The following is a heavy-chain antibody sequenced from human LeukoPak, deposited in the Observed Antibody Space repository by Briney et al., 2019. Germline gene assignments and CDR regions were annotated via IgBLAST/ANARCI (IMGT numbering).Heavy chain of an antibody. Sequence: PGGSLRLSCAASGFTFSSYAMNWVRQSPGKGLEWVSAISNSGDRTYYADSVKGRFTISRDNSKNTLYLQMNSLRAEDTAVYYCARGLTPEYRTEKVAGTFDYWGQGTLVTVSS. CDR3: ARGLTPEYRTEKVAGTFDY. V-gene: IGHV3-23*01. J-gene: IGHJ4*02. CDR2: ISNSGDRT. D-gene: IGHD6-19*01. CDR1: GFTFSSYA.